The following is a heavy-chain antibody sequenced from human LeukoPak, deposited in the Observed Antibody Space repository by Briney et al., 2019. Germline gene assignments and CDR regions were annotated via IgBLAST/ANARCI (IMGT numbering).Heavy chain of an antibody. CDR1: GGSISSSSYY. D-gene: IGHD5-18*01. CDR3: ARGLLLRYSYGFGPSWYNWFDP. CDR2: INHSGST. V-gene: IGHV4-39*07. J-gene: IGHJ5*02. Sequence: SETLSLTCTVSGGSISSSSYYWGWIRQPPGKGLEWIGEINHSGSTNYNPSLKSRVTISVDTSKNQFSLKLSSVTAADTAVYYCARGLLLRYSYGFGPSWYNWFDPWGQGTLVTVSS.